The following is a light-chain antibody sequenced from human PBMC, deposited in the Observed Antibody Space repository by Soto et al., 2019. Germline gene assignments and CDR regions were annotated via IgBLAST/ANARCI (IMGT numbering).Light chain of an antibody. V-gene: IGKV1-9*01. CDR2: AAF. CDR3: QQVNSYPQT. CDR1: QGIGTY. J-gene: IGKJ5*01. Sequence: DIPMTQSPSSLSASVWDRVTISCRASQGIGTYLAWYQQKPGKAPKLLIYAAFTLHSGVPARFSGSRSGTDFTLTISSLQPEDFATYYCQQVNSYPQTFGQGTRLEIK.